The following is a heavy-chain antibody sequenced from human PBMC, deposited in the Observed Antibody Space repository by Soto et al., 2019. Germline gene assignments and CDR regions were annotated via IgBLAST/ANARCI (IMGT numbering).Heavy chain of an antibody. D-gene: IGHD3-10*01. CDR3: SRAGAYGSFYFFDY. CDR1: GYSFSNFG. V-gene: IGHV1-18*01. J-gene: IGHJ4*02. CDR2: ISAYKGNT. Sequence: ASVKVSCKASGYSFSNFGFTWVRQAPGQGLEWMGWISAYKGNTDLAQKVQGRVTMTTDTSTSTAYMELWYLTSDDTAVYYCSRAGAYGSFYFFDYWGQGTLVTVSS.